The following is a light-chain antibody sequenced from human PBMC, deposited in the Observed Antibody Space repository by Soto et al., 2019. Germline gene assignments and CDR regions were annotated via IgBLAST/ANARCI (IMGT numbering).Light chain of an antibody. Sequence: TVLKQYTGTLPLSPGERSTLSSRASQSVSKNYLAWYQQKPGQAPRLLIYGASNRATGIPDRFSGSGSGTDFTLCVSGLEPEDFSVYYWQQYGSSGTFGQGTKVDIK. V-gene: IGKV3-20*01. J-gene: IGKJ1*01. CDR1: QSVSKNY. CDR2: GAS. CDR3: QQYGSSGT.